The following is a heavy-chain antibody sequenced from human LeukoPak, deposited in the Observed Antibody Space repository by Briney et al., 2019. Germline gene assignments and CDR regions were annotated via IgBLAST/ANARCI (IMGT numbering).Heavy chain of an antibody. CDR3: ARGRVGFHGYYFPYYMDV. D-gene: IGHD1-26*01. V-gene: IGHV3-7*01. CDR1: GFTFETYW. Sequence: GGSLRLSCAASGFTFETYWMSWVRQAPGKGLEWVANIKQDGGEIYYVDSVKGRFTISRDNAKNSLYLQMSSLSAEDTAVYYCARGRVGFHGYYFPYYMDVWGEGTTVTVSS. CDR2: IKQDGGEI. J-gene: IGHJ6*03.